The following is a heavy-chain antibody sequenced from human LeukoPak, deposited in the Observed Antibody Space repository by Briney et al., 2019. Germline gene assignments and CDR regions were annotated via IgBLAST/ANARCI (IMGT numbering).Heavy chain of an antibody. D-gene: IGHD6-13*01. CDR3: ARDMVGLAADGNWFDP. J-gene: IGHJ5*02. CDR1: GYTFTSYG. CDR2: TSTYNSQT. Sequence: ASVKVSCKASGYTFTSYGISWVRQAPGQGLAWMGWTSTYNSQTNFAQNFQGRVTMTTDRSTSTAYMELRSLRSDDTAVYYCARDMVGLAADGNWFDPWGQGTLVTVSS. V-gene: IGHV1-18*01.